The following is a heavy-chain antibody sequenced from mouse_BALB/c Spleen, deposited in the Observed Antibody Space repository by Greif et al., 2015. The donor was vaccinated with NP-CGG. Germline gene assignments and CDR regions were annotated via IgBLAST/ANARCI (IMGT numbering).Heavy chain of an antibody. Sequence: EVKLMESGPGLVKPSQSLSLTCSVTSYSITSGYYWNWIRQFPGNKLEWMGYISNDGSNNYNPSLKNRISITRDTSKNQFFLKLNSVTTEDTATYYCARGGGTTAPFAYWGQGTLVTVSA. V-gene: IGHV3-6*02. CDR2: ISNDGSN. D-gene: IGHD1-2*01. CDR3: ARGGGTTAPFAY. J-gene: IGHJ3*01. CDR1: SYSITSGYY.